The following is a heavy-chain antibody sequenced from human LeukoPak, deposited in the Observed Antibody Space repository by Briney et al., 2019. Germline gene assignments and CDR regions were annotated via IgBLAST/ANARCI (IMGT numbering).Heavy chain of an antibody. CDR1: GFTFSSYG. Sequence: GGSLRLSCAASGFTFSSYGMHWVRQAPGKGLEWVAVIWYDGSNKYYADSVKGRFTISRDNSKNTLYLQMNSLRAEDTAVYYCAKDLAAMVTGIFDFWGQGTLVTVSS. CDR2: IWYDGSNK. CDR3: AKDLAAMVTGIFDF. J-gene: IGHJ4*02. D-gene: IGHD5-18*01. V-gene: IGHV3-33*06.